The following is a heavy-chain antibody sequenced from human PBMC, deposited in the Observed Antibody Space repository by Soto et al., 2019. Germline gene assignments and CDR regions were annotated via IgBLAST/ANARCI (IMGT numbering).Heavy chain of an antibody. J-gene: IGHJ4*02. V-gene: IGHV3-23*01. CDR1: GITFSSYA. CDR2: ISGSGGST. CDR3: AKIGVTGDFDY. Sequence: EVQLLESGGGLVQPGGSLRLSCAASGITFSSYAMSWVRQAPGKGLEWVSIISGSGGSTYYADSVKGLFTISRDNSKNTLSLQMNSLRAEDTAVYYCAKIGVTGDFDYWGQGTLVTVSS. D-gene: IGHD3-3*01.